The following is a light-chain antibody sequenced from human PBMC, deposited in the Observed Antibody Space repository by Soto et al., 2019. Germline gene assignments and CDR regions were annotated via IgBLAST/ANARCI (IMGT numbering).Light chain of an antibody. CDR2: GAS. CDR1: QSVSSN. CDR3: QQYDSSPRT. V-gene: IGKV3-20*01. J-gene: IGKJ1*01. Sequence: IVMTQSPATVSVSPGERVTLSCRASQSVSSNLAWYQQKPGQAPRLLIYGASSRATGIPDRFSGSGSGTDFTLTISRLEPEDFAVYYCQQYDSSPRTFGQGTKV.